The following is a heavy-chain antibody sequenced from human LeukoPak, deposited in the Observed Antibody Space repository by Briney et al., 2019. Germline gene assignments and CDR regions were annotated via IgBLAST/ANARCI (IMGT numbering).Heavy chain of an antibody. J-gene: IGHJ5*02. V-gene: IGHV4-4*09. D-gene: IGHD1-26*01. CDR1: GGSISSFY. CDR3: AKRQGPNSGSYDYFDP. CDR2: IHSSGYT. Sequence: IPSVTLSLTCTVSGGSISSFYWTWIRQPPGQGLEWIAYIHSSGYTNYDPSLKSRVTISVDTSKNQFSLKVTSVTAADTAVYYCAKRQGPNSGSYDYFDPWGQGTLVTVSS.